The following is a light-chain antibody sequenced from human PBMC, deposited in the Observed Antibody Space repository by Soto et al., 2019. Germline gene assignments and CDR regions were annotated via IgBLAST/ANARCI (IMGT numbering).Light chain of an antibody. Sequence: IVLTHSPGTLSLSPWARATLSCRASQSVSSSYLAWYQQKPGQAPRLLIYGASSRATGIPDRFSGSGSGTDFTLTISRLEPEDFAVYYCQQYGSSLTWKFGQGTKVDIK. V-gene: IGKV3-20*01. J-gene: IGKJ1*01. CDR2: GAS. CDR1: QSVSSSY. CDR3: QQYGSSLTWK.